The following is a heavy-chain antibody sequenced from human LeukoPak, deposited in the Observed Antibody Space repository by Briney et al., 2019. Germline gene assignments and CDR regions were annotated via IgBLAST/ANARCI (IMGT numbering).Heavy chain of an antibody. V-gene: IGHV3-48*04. Sequence: GGSLRLSCAASGFTFSSYSMSWVRQAPGKGLEWVAYITASGSGIYYADSLKGRLTISRENAKNSLFLQMNSLRAEDTAVYYCAELGITMIGGVWGKGTTVTISS. CDR3: AELGITMIGGV. CDR2: ITASGSGI. D-gene: IGHD3-10*02. CDR1: GFTFSSYS. J-gene: IGHJ6*04.